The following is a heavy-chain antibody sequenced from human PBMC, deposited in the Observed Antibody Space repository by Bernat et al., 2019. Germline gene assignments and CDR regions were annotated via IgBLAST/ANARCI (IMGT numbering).Heavy chain of an antibody. J-gene: IGHJ3*01. CDR3: VREIYSVYNNDALDL. D-gene: IGHD5/OR15-5a*01. CDR1: GFTLRSHT. CDR2: ISASSTSI. V-gene: IGHV3-21*01. Sequence: EVQVVESGGGLVKPGGSLRVSCVASGFTLRSHTMDWVRQAPGKGLEWVSSISASSTSIYYADSVKGRFTISRDNARGSLYLQMNSLRAEDTAIYYCVREIYSVYNNDALDLWGQGTMVTVSS.